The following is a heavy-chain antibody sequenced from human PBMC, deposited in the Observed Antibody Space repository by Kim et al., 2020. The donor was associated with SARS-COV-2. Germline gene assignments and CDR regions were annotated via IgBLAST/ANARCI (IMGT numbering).Heavy chain of an antibody. CDR1: GFTFSSYG. D-gene: IGHD4-4*01. J-gene: IGHJ4*02. Sequence: GGSLRLSCAASGFTFSSYGMHWVRQAPGKGLEWVAVIWYDGSNKYYADSVKGRFTISRDNSKNTLYLQMNSLRAEDTAVYYCARDQGDGFRSNYVHDYWGQGTLVTVSS. CDR3: ARDQGDGFRSNYVHDY. CDR2: IWYDGSNK. V-gene: IGHV3-33*01.